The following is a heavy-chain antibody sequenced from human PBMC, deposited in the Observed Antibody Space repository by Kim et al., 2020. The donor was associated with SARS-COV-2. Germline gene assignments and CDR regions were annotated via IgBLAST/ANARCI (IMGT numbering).Heavy chain of an antibody. CDR1: GCTFSSYA. CDR3: ARSPSVHDSSGYSVAFDI. Sequence: SVKVSCKASGCTFSSYAISWVRQAPGQGLEWMGRIIPILGIANYAQKFQGRVTITADKSTSTAYMELSSLRSEDTAVYYCARSPSVHDSSGYSVAFDIWGEGTMVTVSS. V-gene: IGHV1-69*04. J-gene: IGHJ3*02. D-gene: IGHD3-22*01. CDR2: IIPILGIA.